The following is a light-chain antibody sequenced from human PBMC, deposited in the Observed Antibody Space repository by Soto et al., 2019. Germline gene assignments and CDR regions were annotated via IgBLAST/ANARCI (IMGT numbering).Light chain of an antibody. CDR2: SND. CDR3: AVLDDSLNALV. CDR1: TSNIGSNT. Sequence: QSVLTQPPSASGTPGQSVTISCSGSTSNIGSNTVNWYQQLPGTAPKLLVYSNDQRPSGVPDRFSASKSGTSAFLAISGLPSEGWAGFDRAVLDDSLNALVVGRGTQL. V-gene: IGLV1-44*01. J-gene: IGLJ3*02.